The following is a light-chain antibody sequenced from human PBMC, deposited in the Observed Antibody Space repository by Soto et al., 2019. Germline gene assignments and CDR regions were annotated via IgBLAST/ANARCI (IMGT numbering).Light chain of an antibody. J-gene: IGKJ1*01. CDR1: QTVCNNY. CDR2: GAS. V-gene: IGKV3-20*01. Sequence: EIVLTQSPGTLSLSPGERASLSCRASQTVCNNYLAWYQQRPGQAPRLLISGASTRATGIPDRISGSGSGTDFTLTIIRLEPEDFAVYYCQHYCNSQWTFGQETKVEIK. CDR3: QHYCNSQWT.